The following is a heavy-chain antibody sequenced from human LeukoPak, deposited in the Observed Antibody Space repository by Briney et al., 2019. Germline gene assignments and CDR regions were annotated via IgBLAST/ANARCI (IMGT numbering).Heavy chain of an antibody. CDR3: AREMATIVNQFDY. D-gene: IGHD5-24*01. V-gene: IGHV1-18*01. Sequence: ASVTVSFTSSAYTFTIYGISWERQAPAQGLEWMGWISPYNGNTNYAQKLQGRVTMTTDTSTSTAFMELRSLRSDDTAVYYCAREMATIVNQFDYWGQGTLVTVSS. J-gene: IGHJ4*02. CDR1: AYTFTIYG. CDR2: ISPYNGNT.